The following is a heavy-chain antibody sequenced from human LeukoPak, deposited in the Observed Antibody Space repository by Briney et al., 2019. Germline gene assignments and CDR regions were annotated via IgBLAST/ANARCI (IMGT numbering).Heavy chain of an antibody. CDR2: ISYNSSTT. D-gene: IGHD2-21*02. J-gene: IGHJ6*02. CDR3: ARDRRIGGGGGDWTPV. CDR1: GFTFSSYD. Sequence: PRGSLRLSCAASGFTFSSYDISWVCQAPGKGLEWVSYISYNSSTTNYADSVKGRFTISRDNAKNSLYLQMNSLRDEDTAVYYCARDRRIGGGGGDWTPVWGQGTTVTVSS. V-gene: IGHV3-48*02.